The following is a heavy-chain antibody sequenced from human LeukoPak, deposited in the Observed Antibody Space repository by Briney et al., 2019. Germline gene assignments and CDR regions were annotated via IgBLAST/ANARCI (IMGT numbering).Heavy chain of an antibody. CDR3: ARATTMVRGLRN. J-gene: IGHJ4*02. Sequence: SETLSLTCAGYGGSFSAYYWRWIRQPPGKGVEWIGEINNSGSINYNPSLTSRGTISVDTSKNKFSLKLSSVTSADTAVYYCARATTMVRGLRNGGQGTLGTVS. CDR1: GGSFSAYY. V-gene: IGHV4-34*01. CDR2: INNSGSI. D-gene: IGHD3-10*01.